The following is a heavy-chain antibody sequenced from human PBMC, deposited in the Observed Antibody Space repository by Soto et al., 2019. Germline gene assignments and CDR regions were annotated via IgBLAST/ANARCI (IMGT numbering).Heavy chain of an antibody. D-gene: IGHD1-26*01. CDR2: ISGSGGST. J-gene: IGHJ4*01. Sequence: KELEWVSAISGSGGSTYYADSVKSRFTISRDNSKNTLYLQMNSLRAEDTAVYYCASDAEEGILRTVLFLEYLGHGTLDIVSS. CDR3: ASDAEEGILRTVLFLEY. V-gene: IGHV3-23*01.